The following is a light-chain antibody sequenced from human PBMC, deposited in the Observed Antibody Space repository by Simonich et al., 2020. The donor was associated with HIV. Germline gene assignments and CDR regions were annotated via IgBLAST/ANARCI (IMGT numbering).Light chain of an antibody. CDR3: MQALQTPRT. CDR1: QSLLHSDGKTY. CDR2: LGS. Sequence: DIVMTQTPLFLSVTPGQPASISCKSSQSLLHSDGKTYLYWYLQKPGQSPQLLIYLGSNRASGVPDRFSGSGSGTDFTLKISRVEAEDVGVYYCMQALQTPRTFGQGTKVEIK. V-gene: IGKV2-28*01. J-gene: IGKJ1*01.